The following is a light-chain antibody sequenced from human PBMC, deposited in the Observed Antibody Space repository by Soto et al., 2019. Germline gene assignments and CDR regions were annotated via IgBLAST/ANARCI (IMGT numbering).Light chain of an antibody. V-gene: IGKV3-15*01. CDR3: QQYHSWPA. J-gene: IGKJ4*02. CDR2: GAA. Sequence: EIVMTQSPATLSVSPGERVTLSCRASQSVFSSLAWYQQKPGQAPRLLIYGAATRATGIPARFSGSGSGTEFTLTISSLQSEDFEVYYCQQYHSWPAFGRGNKVEIK. CDR1: QSVFSS.